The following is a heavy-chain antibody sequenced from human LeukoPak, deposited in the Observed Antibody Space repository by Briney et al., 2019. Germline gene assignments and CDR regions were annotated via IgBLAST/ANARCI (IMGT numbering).Heavy chain of an antibody. D-gene: IGHD5-24*01. V-gene: IGHV3-53*01. CDR3: ARGDGYNFFDY. Sequence: PGGSLRLSRAVSGFSVTNNYISCVRQAPAKGLEWVSVFYVGGATYYADSVKGRFTISRDNSENTLYLQMKSLRAEDTAVYYCARGDGYNFFDYWGQGTLVTVSS. J-gene: IGHJ4*02. CDR1: GFSVTNNY. CDR2: FYVGGAT.